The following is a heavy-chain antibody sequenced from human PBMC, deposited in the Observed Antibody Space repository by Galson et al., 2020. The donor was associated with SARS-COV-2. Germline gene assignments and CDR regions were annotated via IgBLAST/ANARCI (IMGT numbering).Heavy chain of an antibody. CDR2: IVVGSGNT. V-gene: IGHV1-58*01. CDR3: AADFPAAATPIWGIRFDY. CDR1: GFTFSSST. D-gene: IGHD6-13*01. Sequence: SVKVSCKASGFTFSSSTVQWVRQARGQRLEWIGWIVVGSGNTKYAQKFQERVTITRDMSTSTAYMELSSLRSEDTAVYYCAADFPAAATPIWGIRFDYWGQGTLVTVSS. J-gene: IGHJ4*02.